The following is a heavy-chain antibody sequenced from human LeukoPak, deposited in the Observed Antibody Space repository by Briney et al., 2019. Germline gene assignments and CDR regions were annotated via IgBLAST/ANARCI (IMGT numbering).Heavy chain of an antibody. CDR2: MNPNSGNT. D-gene: IGHD3-10*01. V-gene: IGHV1-8*01. Sequence: ASVKVSCKASGYTFTSYDINWVRQATGQGLEWMGWMNPNSGNTGYAQKFQGRVTITTDESTSTAYMELSSLRSEDTAVYYCAKSPVPRWFGELLAPDYWGQGTLVTVSS. J-gene: IGHJ4*02. CDR1: GYTFTSYD. CDR3: AKSPVPRWFGELLAPDY.